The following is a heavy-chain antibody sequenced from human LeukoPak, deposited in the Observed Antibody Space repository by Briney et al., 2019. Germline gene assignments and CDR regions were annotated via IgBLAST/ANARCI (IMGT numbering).Heavy chain of an antibody. V-gene: IGHV1-8*03. CDR3: ARTAHGDDSSDYYSLPDY. D-gene: IGHD3-22*01. Sequence: VASVKVSCKASGYTFTNYDINWVQQATGQGLEWMGWMNPHSGNTGYAQKFQGRVTITRDTSIRTAYMELRSLRYEDTAIYYCARTAHGDDSSDYYSLPDYWGQGTLVTVSS. CDR1: GYTFTNYD. J-gene: IGHJ4*02. CDR2: MNPHSGNT.